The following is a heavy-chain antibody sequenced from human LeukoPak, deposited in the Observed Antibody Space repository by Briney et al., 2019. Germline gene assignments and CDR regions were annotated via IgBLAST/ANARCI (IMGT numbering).Heavy chain of an antibody. D-gene: IGHD5-18*01. CDR1: GLTFSSYG. J-gene: IGHJ4*02. Sequence: GRSLRLSCAASGLTFSSYGMHWVRQAPGKGLEWVAVIWYDGSNKYYADSVKGRFTISRDNSKNTLYLQMNSLRAEDTAVYYCAKDHGYSYGPFDYWGQGTLVTVSS. CDR3: AKDHGYSYGPFDY. V-gene: IGHV3-33*06. CDR2: IWYDGSNK.